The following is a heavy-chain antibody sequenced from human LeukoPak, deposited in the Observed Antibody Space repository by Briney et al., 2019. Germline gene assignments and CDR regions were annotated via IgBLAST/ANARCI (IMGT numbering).Heavy chain of an antibody. CDR1: GFTFSNYA. CDR2: ISGGGSTT. CDR3: AKVSPDFWSGYTINYFDY. Sequence: GGSLRLSCAASGFTFSNYAMTWVRQAPGKGLEWVSTISGGGSTTYYADSVKGRFTISRDNSKNPLHLQMNSLRAEDTAVYYCAKVSPDFWSGYTINYFDYWGQGALVTVSS. J-gene: IGHJ4*02. D-gene: IGHD3-3*01. V-gene: IGHV3-23*01.